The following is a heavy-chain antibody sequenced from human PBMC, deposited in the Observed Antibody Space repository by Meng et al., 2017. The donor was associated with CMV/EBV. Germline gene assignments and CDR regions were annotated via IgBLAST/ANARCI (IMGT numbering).Heavy chain of an antibody. CDR2: IYYSGST. J-gene: IGHJ3*02. CDR1: GGSISSSSYY. V-gene: IGHV4-39*07. Sequence: TVSGGSISSSSYYWGWIRQPPGKGLEWIGSIYYSGSTYYNPSLKSRVTISVDTSKKQFSLKLSSVTAADTAVYYCARDQLQVGAFDIWGQGTMVTVSS. CDR3: ARDQLQVGAFDI. D-gene: IGHD5-24*01.